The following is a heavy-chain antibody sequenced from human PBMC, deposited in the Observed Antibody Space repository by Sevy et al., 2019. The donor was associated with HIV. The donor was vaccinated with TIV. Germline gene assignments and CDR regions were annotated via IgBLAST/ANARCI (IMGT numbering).Heavy chain of an antibody. V-gene: IGHV5-51*01. Sequence: GESLKISCKGSGYSFTSYWIDWVRQMPGKGLEWMGIIYPGDSDTRYSPSFQGQVTISADKSISTAYLQLSSLKASDTAMYYCAANYYGSGRTGLDAFDIWGQGTMVTVSS. CDR3: AANYYGSGRTGLDAFDI. CDR1: GYSFTSYW. CDR2: IYPGDSDT. J-gene: IGHJ3*02. D-gene: IGHD3-10*01.